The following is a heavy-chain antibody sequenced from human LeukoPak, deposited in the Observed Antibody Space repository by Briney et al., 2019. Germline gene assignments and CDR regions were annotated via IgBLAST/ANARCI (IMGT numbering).Heavy chain of an antibody. CDR1: GYTFTSYY. V-gene: IGHV1-46*01. J-gene: IGHJ4*02. CDR2: INPSGGST. CDR3: ARVGGYCSSTSCYTGLYYFDY. Sequence: ASVKVSCKASGYTFTSYYMHWVRQAPGQGLEWMGIINPSGGSTSYAQKFQGRVTMTRDTSTCTVYMELSSLRSEDTAVYYCARVGGYCSSTSCYTGLYYFDYWGQGTLVTVSS. D-gene: IGHD2-2*02.